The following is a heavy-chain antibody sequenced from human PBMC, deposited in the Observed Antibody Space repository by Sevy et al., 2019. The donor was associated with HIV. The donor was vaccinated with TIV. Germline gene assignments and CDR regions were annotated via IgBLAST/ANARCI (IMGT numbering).Heavy chain of an antibody. CDR2: ISNSGANT. CDR3: AKEWTLLSDWYGEFDY. J-gene: IGHJ4*01. D-gene: IGHD6-19*01. Sequence: GGSLRLSCAASGFTFTNYGMHWVRQAPGKGLEWVSGISNSGANTYYADSVRGRFTVSRDNSKNTVYLQLNSLRAEDTAIYYCAKEWTLLSDWYGEFDYWGQEPWSPSPQ. V-gene: IGHV3-23*01. CDR1: GFTFTNYG.